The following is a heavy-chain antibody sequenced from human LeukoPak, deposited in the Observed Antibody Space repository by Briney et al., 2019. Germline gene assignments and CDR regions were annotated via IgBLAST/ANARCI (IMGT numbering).Heavy chain of an antibody. CDR3: ACGAVAGRWFDP. CDR2: INPSGGST. Sequence: GASVKVSCKASGYTFTSYYMHWVRQAPGQGLEWLGIINPSGGSTSYAQKFQGRVTMTRDTSTSTVYMELSSLRSEDTAVYYCACGAVAGRWFDPWGQGTLVTVSS. CDR1: GYTFTSYY. V-gene: IGHV1-46*01. D-gene: IGHD6-19*01. J-gene: IGHJ5*02.